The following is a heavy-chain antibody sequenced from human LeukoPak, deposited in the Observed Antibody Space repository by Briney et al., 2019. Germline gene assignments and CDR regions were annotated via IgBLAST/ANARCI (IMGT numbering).Heavy chain of an antibody. CDR3: AKVSWNYGGYFDY. Sequence: GSLRLSCAASGFTFSTYAMSWVRQAPGKGLEWVSTISGSAIGTYYADSVRGRFTISWDNSKSTLHLQMNSLRAEDTAVYYCAKVSWNYGGYFDYWGQGTLVTVSS. CDR2: ISGSAIGT. V-gene: IGHV3-23*01. CDR1: GFTFSTYA. J-gene: IGHJ4*02. D-gene: IGHD1-7*01.